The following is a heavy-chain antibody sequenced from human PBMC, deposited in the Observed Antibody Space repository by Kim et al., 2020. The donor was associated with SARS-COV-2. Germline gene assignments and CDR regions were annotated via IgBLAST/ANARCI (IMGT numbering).Heavy chain of an antibody. CDR1: GGSFSGYY. D-gene: IGHD6-6*01. J-gene: IGHJ5*02. CDR2: INHSGST. CDR3: ARVAVMWGYYISCSSIAAQKRGGWFDP. V-gene: IGHV4-34*01. Sequence: SETLSLTCAVYGGSFSGYYWSWIRQPPGKGLEWIGEINHSGSTNYNPSLKSRVTISVDTSKNQFSLKLSSVTAADTAVYYCARVAVMWGYYISCSSIAAQKRGGWFDPWGQGTLVTVSS.